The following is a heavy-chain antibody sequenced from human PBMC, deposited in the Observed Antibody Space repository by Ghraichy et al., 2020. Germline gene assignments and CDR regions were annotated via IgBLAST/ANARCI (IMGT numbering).Heavy chain of an antibody. CDR3: VKALGRYYYYNGMDV. V-gene: IGHV3-9*01. D-gene: IGHD7-27*01. J-gene: IGHJ6*02. Sequence: SLRLTCAASGFTFDNYAMHWVRQAPGKGLEWVSGIAWNDGTIGYADSVKGRFTVSRDNAKNSLYLQMNSLRAEDTALYYCVKALGRYYYYNGMDVWGLGTTVTVSS. CDR1: GFTFDNYA. CDR2: IAWNDGTI.